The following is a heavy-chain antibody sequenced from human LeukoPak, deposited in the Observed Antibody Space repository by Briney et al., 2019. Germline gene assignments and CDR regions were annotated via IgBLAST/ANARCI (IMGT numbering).Heavy chain of an antibody. CDR2: ITHTGRT. CDR3: ARGDHRDYTFYHYFGVDV. Sequence: PSETLSLTCAVYGGSFNAYYWRRTWIRQPPGKGLEWIGEITHTGRTNYNPSLKSRVTILVGTSKNQFSLKLSSVTAADTAIYYCARGDHRDYTFYHYFGVDVWGQGTTVTVSS. V-gene: IGHV4-34*01. J-gene: IGHJ6*02. D-gene: IGHD4-11*01. CDR1: GGSFNAYY.